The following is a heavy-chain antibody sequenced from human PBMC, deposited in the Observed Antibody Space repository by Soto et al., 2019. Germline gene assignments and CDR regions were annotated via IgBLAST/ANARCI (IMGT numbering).Heavy chain of an antibody. CDR1: GGTFGNHA. CDR3: AREAGYTYGYVFDY. V-gene: IGHV1-69*01. CDR2: IIPVLGVG. J-gene: IGHJ4*02. Sequence: QVQLVQSGAEVKKPGSSVRVSCKASGGTFGNHAISWVRQAPGQGLEWLGGIIPVLGVGDNTQNFQGRVTITADASTSTSYLELSSMRSEDTALYHCAREAGYTYGYVFDYWGQGTLVTVSS. D-gene: IGHD5-18*01.